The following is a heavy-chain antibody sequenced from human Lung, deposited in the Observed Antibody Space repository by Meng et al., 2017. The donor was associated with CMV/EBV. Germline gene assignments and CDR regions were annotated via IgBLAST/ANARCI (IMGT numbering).Heavy chain of an antibody. CDR3: TRSPLGGESDY. Sequence: SCAASGFTFSDFSMHWVRQAPGKGLEWVALISYHGKNEYYADSVKGRFTISRDYSKNTVSLQMSSLRPEDTAVYYCTRSPLGGESDYLCQGTLVTVSS. CDR1: GFTFSDFS. J-gene: IGHJ4*02. V-gene: IGHV3-30*04. CDR2: ISYHGKNE. D-gene: IGHD3-16*01.